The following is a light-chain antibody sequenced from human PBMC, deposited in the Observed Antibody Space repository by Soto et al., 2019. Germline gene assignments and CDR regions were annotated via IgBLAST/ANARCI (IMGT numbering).Light chain of an antibody. CDR1: ESIDNW. V-gene: IGKV1-5*01. CDR2: AAS. CDR3: QQYDSYSPLT. Sequence: DIHIANSSSTLSSSVLNTFTITWLSSESIDNWLAWYQQKPGKAPKLLIFAASNLESGVPSRFSGSGSGTEFTLTIRSLQPDDFATYYCQQYDSYSPLTFGGGTKVDIK. J-gene: IGKJ4*01.